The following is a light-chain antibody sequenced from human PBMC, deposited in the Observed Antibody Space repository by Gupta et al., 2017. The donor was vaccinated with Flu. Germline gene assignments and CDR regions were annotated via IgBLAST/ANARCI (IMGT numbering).Light chain of an antibody. CDR2: GAS. CDR1: QSVSSSY. Sequence: IVLTQSPGPLSLSPGERATLSRRASQSVSSSYLVWYQQKPGQAPRLLIYGASSRATGIPDRFSGSGSGTDFTLTISRLEPEDFAVYYCQQFCSSPLTFGQGTKVEIK. V-gene: IGKV3-20*01. J-gene: IGKJ1*01. CDR3: QQFCSSPLT.